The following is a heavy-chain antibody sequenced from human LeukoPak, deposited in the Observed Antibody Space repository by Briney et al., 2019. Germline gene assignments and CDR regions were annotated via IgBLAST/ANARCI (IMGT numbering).Heavy chain of an antibody. J-gene: IGHJ1*01. CDR3: VSAIHSDFWSGYYTH. D-gene: IGHD3-3*01. CDR2: IYSGGST. CDR1: GFTGSSNY. V-gene: IGHV3-66*02. Sequence: PGGSLRLSCAASGFTGSSNYMSWVRQAPGKGLEWVSVIYSGGSTYYADSVKGRFTISRGNSKNTLYLQMNSLRAEDTAVYYCVSAIHSDFWSGYYTHWGQGHLVPVSS.